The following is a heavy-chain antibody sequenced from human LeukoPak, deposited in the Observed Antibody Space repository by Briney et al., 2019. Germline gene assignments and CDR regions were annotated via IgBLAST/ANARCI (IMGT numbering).Heavy chain of an antibody. J-gene: IGHJ4*02. CDR3: ARGSSGSYWEPDY. V-gene: IGHV3-64*01. CDR2: ISSNGGST. D-gene: IGHD1-26*01. CDR1: GFTFSSYA. Sequence: GGSLRLSCAASGFTFSSYAMHWVGQAPGKGLEYVSAISSNGGSTYYANSVKGRFTISRDNSKNTLYLQMGSLRAEDMAVYYCARGSSGSYWEPDYWGQGTLVTVSS.